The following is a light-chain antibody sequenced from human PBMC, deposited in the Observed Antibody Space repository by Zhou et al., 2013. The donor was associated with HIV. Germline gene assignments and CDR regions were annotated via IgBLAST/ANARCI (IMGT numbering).Light chain of an antibody. CDR2: GAS. Sequence: EIVLTQSPGTLCLSPGERATLSCRASQSVSSNLAWYQQKPGQAPRLLIYGASTRATGIPARFSGSGSGTEFTLTISSLQSEDFAVYYCQQYNNWLWTFGQGTKVEIK. J-gene: IGKJ1*01. CDR3: QQYNNWLWT. CDR1: QSVSSN. V-gene: IGKV3-15*01.